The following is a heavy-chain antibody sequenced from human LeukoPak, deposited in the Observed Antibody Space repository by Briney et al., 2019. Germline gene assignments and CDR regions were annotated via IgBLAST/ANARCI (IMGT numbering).Heavy chain of an antibody. Sequence: GASVKVSCKASGYTFSSYAIHWVRQAPGQRLEWLGWINAGNGNTKYSQKFQGRVTITRDTSANTAYMDLSSLRSDDTAVYYCARPFPAVGDAFDIWGQGTMVTVSS. CDR3: ARPFPAVGDAFDI. V-gene: IGHV1-3*01. J-gene: IGHJ3*02. CDR1: GYTFSSYA. CDR2: INAGNGNT.